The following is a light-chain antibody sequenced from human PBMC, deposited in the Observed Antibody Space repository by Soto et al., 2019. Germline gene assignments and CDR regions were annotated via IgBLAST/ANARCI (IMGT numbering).Light chain of an antibody. CDR3: QQYSEFT. CDR2: GAS. V-gene: IGKV3-20*01. Sequence: EIVLTQSPGTLSLSPGERATLSCRASQSVSSSYLAWYQQKPGQAPRLLIYGASSRATGIPDRFSGSGSGTDFTLTISRLEPDDFAVYYCQQYSEFTFGPGTKVDIK. J-gene: IGKJ3*01. CDR1: QSVSSSY.